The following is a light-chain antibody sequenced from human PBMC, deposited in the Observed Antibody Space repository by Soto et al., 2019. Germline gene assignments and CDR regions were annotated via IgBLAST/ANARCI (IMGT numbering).Light chain of an antibody. J-gene: IGKJ2*01. CDR1: QSVSSSY. CDR2: GAS. V-gene: IGKV3-20*01. Sequence: EIVLTQSPGTLSLSPGERATLCCRASQSVSSSYLAWYQQKPGQAPRLLIYGASGRATGIPDSFSGSGSGTDFTLTISRLEPEDFAVYYCQQYPGYTFGQGTKLEIK. CDR3: QQYPGYT.